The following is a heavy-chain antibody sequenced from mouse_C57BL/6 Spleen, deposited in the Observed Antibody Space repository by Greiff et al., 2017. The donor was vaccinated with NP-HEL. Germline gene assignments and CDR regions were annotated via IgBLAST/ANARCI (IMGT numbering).Heavy chain of an antibody. Sequence: EVQRVESGGGLVQPKGSLKLSCAASGFSFNTYAMNWVRQAPGKGLEWVARIRSKSNNYATYYADSVKDRFTISRDDSESMLYLQMNNLKTEDTAMYYCVRHRSTMGFAYWGQGTLVTVSA. D-gene: IGHD2-1*01. J-gene: IGHJ3*01. CDR1: GFSFNTYA. CDR2: IRSKSNNYAT. V-gene: IGHV10-1*01. CDR3: VRHRSTMGFAY.